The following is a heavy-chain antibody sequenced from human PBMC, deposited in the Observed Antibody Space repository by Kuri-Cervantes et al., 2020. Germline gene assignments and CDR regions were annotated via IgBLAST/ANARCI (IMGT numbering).Heavy chain of an antibody. CDR1: GFTFSSYG. V-gene: IGHV3-30*02. CDR3: AKDGLYSNGWWSYVDV. D-gene: IGHD4-11*01. Sequence: GESLKISCAASGFTFSSYGMHWVRQAPGKGLEWVAFIRYDGSNKYYADSVKGRFTISRDNSKNTLYLQMNSLRAEDTAVYYCAKDGLYSNGWWSYVDVWGKGTTVTVSS. J-gene: IGHJ6*03. CDR2: IRYDGSNK.